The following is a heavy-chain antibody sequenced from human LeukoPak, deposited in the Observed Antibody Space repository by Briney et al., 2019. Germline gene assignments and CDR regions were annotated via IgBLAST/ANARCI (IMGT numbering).Heavy chain of an antibody. Sequence: GGSLRLSCVVSGFAFSDYWMHWVRQAPGKGLVWVSRINSDGSNTNYAGSVKGRFTISRDNAKNTLYLQMNSLRVEDTAVYYCASGYARSARHQSDFWGQGTVVTVSS. J-gene: IGHJ4*02. CDR3: ASGYARSARHQSDF. CDR1: GFAFSDYW. V-gene: IGHV3-74*01. CDR2: INSDGSNT. D-gene: IGHD5-12*01.